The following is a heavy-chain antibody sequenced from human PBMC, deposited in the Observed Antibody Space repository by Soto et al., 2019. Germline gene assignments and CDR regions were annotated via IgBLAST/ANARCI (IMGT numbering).Heavy chain of an antibody. CDR3: ARKISGSDEYGMDV. CDR2: INSDGRSI. J-gene: IGHJ6*02. Sequence: LRLSCAASGFTFSSYWMHWVRQAPGKGLVWVSRINSDGRSISYADSVKGRFTISRGNAKNTLYLQMNSLRAEDTAVYYCARKISGSDEYGMDVWGQGTTVTVSS. CDR1: GFTFSSYW. V-gene: IGHV3-74*01. D-gene: IGHD2-21*01.